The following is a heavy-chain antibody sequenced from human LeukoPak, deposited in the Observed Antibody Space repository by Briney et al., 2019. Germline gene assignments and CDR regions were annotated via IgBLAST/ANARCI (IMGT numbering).Heavy chain of an antibody. CDR1: GYTFTDYY. V-gene: IGHV1-2*02. J-gene: IGHJ4*02. CDR2: INPNSGGT. D-gene: IGHD2-2*01. CDR3: ARANALYCSSTSCLFDY. Sequence: ASVKVSCKAFGYTFTDYYIHWVRQAPGQGLEWMAWINPNSGGTYYAQNFHDRITLTRDTSISTAYMELSRLRSDDTAIYYCARANALYCSSTSCLFDYWGQGTLVTVSS.